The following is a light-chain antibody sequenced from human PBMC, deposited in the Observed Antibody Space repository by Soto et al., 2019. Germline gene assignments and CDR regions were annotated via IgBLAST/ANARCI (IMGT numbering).Light chain of an antibody. Sequence: DIPMTQSPSTLSASVGDRVTTTCRASQSISIWLAWYQQKPGKAPKLLIYQASTLESGVPSRFSGSGSGTEFTLTITSLQPDDFATYYCQHYNSYPVTFGGGTKVEIK. J-gene: IGKJ4*01. V-gene: IGKV1-5*03. CDR3: QHYNSYPVT. CDR1: QSISIW. CDR2: QAS.